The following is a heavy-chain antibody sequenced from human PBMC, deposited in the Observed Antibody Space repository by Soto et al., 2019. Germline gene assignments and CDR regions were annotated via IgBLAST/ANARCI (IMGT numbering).Heavy chain of an antibody. J-gene: IGHJ1*01. Sequence: QVQLVESGGGVVQPGRSLRLSCAASGFAFSSYAMHWVRQAPGKGLEWVAVISYDENNKYYGDSVKGRFTISRDNSKNTLALQMNSLRPEDTAVYYCASEVRVGHSGYQGYCQHWGQGTLVTVSS. CDR2: ISYDENNK. V-gene: IGHV3-30-3*01. D-gene: IGHD5-12*01. CDR1: GFAFSSYA. CDR3: ASEVRVGHSGYQGYCQH.